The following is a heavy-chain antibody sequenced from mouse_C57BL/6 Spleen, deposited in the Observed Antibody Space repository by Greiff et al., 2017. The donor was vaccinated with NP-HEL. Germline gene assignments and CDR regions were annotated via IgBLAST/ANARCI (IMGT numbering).Heavy chain of an antibody. CDR1: GFTFSSYA. CDR2: ISDGGSYT. J-gene: IGHJ1*03. Sequence: EVMLVESGGGLVKPGGSLKLSCAASGFTFSSYAMSWVRQTPEKRLEWVATISDGGSYTYYPDNVKGRFTISRDNAKNNLYLQMSHLKSEDTAMYYCARDNYFDVWGTGTTVTVSS. V-gene: IGHV5-4*01. CDR3: ARDNYFDV.